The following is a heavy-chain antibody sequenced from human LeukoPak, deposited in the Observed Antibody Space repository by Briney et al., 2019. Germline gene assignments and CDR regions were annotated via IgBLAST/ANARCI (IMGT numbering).Heavy chain of an antibody. CDR1: GFTFSSNW. CDR2: VKQDGSEK. D-gene: IGHD6-19*01. V-gene: IGHV3-7*01. J-gene: IGHJ4*02. Sequence: GGALRLSCAASGFTFSSNWMRWVRQAPGKGLEWVANVKQDGSEKYYVDSVKGRFTISRDNAKNSLYLQMNSLRAEDTAVYYCARDLIAVAESHFDYWGQGTLVTVAS. CDR3: ARDLIAVAESHFDY.